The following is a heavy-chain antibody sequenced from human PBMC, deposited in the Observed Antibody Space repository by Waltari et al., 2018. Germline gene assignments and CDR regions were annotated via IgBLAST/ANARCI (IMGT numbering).Heavy chain of an antibody. CDR3: ARGRCISTWFCQYYGVDV. D-gene: IGHD2-8*01. CDR2: INHSGST. CDR1: GGSFSGYY. Sequence: QVHLQQWGAGLFKPSETLSLTCGVYGGSFSGYYWSWIRQPRGKGLEWIGEINHSGSTNYNPSLKSRVTMSVDTSKSQFSLKLSSVTAADTAVYYCARGRCISTWFCQYYGVDVWGQGATVIVSS. V-gene: IGHV4-34*01. J-gene: IGHJ6*02.